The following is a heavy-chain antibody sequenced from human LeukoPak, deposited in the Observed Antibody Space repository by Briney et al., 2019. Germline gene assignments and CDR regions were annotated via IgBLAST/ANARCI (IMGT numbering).Heavy chain of an antibody. Sequence: GASVKVSCRASGYMFTAYYIHWLRQAPGQGLEWMGFINPINDVTHYTHNFQGRVTMTRDTSISTAYMELSRLRSDDTAVYYCARPHQLELPDAFDIWGQGTMVTVSS. CDR1: GYMFTAYY. D-gene: IGHD1-7*01. J-gene: IGHJ3*02. CDR2: INPINDVT. CDR3: ARPHQLELPDAFDI. V-gene: IGHV1-2*02.